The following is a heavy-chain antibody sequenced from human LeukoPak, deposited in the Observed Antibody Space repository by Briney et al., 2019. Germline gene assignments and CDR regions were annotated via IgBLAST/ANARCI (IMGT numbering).Heavy chain of an antibody. D-gene: IGHD3-22*01. V-gene: IGHV3-15*01. CDR1: GFTFNNAW. CDR2: IKSKTDGGTT. CDR3: TTGPDSSGSNFDY. J-gene: IGHJ4*02. Sequence: GGSLRLSCAASGFTFNNAWMSWVRQAPGKGLEWVGRIKSKTDGGTTDYAAPVKGRFTISRDDSKNTLYLQMNSLKTEDTAVYYCTTGPDSSGSNFDYWGQGTLVTVSS.